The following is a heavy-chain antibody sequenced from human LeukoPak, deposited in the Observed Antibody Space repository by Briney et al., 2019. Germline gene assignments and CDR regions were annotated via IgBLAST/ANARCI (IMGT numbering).Heavy chain of an antibody. Sequence: SETLSLTCAVYGEFFSGYYWSWIRQPPGKGLKWIGEINHSGTTNYNPSLKSRVTISLDTSKSQFSLMLSSVTAADTAVYYCARGKYDSGGYYLDYWGQGTLVTVSS. CDR3: ARGKYDSGGYYLDY. CDR2: INHSGTT. CDR1: GEFFSGYY. D-gene: IGHD3-22*01. V-gene: IGHV4-34*01. J-gene: IGHJ4*02.